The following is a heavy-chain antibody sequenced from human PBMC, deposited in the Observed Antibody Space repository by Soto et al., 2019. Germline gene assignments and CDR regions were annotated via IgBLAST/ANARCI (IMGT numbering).Heavy chain of an antibody. CDR2: NDSRGRTL. V-gene: IGHV3-11*01. Sequence: GGSLRLSCVASGSTLSAYSMSWIRQAPGKGLEWLAFNDSRGRTLSYADSVRGRFTISRDNAKNSVSLQMDSLRADDTAVYYCARQAARNYIDSWGQGNSVTVSS. J-gene: IGHJ4*02. CDR1: GSTLSAYS. D-gene: IGHD6-6*01. CDR3: ARQAARNYIDS.